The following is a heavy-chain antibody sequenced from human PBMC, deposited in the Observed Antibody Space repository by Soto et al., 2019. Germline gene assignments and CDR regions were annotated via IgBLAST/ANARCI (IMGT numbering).Heavy chain of an antibody. CDR3: ARTYRSSWYSGDFDY. D-gene: IGHD6-13*01. J-gene: IGHJ4*02. V-gene: IGHV1-18*01. CDR1: GYTFTSYG. Sequence: GASVKVSCKASGYTFTSYGISWVRQAPGQGLEWMGWISAYNGNTNYAQKLQGRVTMTTDTSTSTAYMELRSLRSDDTAVYYCARTYRSSWYSGDFDYWGQGTLVTVSS. CDR2: ISAYNGNT.